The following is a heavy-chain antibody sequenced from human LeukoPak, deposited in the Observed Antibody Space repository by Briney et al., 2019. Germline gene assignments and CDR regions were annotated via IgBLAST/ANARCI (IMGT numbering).Heavy chain of an antibody. D-gene: IGHD5-18*01. CDR2: IYSGGST. V-gene: IGHV3-53*01. CDR3: AKGYNYAYEY. CDR1: GFTVSSSY. J-gene: IGHJ4*02. Sequence: PGGSLRLSCAASGFTVSSSYMSWVRQAPGKGLEWVSLIYSGGSTYYADSVKGRFTISRDNSKNTLYLQVNSLRPEDTAVYYCAKGYNYAYEYWGQGTLVTVSS.